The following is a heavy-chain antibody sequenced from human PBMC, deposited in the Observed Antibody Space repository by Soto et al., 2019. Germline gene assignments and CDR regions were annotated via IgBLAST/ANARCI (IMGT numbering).Heavy chain of an antibody. CDR2: IYSAGMT. Sequence: DLEETGGGLLQPRGSLRLSCAASGVTIRSNYMGWVRQAPGTGLEWVSVIYSAGMTYYSDSVKGRFTVSTDSSQNTLYLQMNNLRAEDTAVYYCARATTATMGFNYWGQGTLVTVSS. CDR3: ARATTATMGFNY. J-gene: IGHJ4*02. V-gene: IGHV3-53*02. CDR1: GVTIRSNY. D-gene: IGHD4-17*01.